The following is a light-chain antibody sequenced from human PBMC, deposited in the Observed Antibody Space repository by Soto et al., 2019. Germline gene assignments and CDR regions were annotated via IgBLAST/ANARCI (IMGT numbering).Light chain of an antibody. Sequence: DIQMTQSPSSLSASVGDRVTIICQASQDFRNNLNWYQQNPGKAPKLLIYDASNLETGVPSRFSGSGSGSDFTFTISSLQPEDIATYYCQQYDNPPPTFGGGTKVEIK. CDR2: DAS. V-gene: IGKV1-33*01. CDR1: QDFRNN. CDR3: QQYDNPPPT. J-gene: IGKJ4*01.